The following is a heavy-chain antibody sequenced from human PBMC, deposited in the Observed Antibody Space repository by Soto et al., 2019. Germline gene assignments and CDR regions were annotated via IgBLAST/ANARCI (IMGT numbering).Heavy chain of an antibody. V-gene: IGHV3-23*01. CDR3: AKDRRAGGNSAFYFDF. CDR2: ISATGGGT. J-gene: IGHJ4*02. CDR1: GFKFSNYA. D-gene: IGHD3-16*01. Sequence: GGSLRLSCAASGFKFSNYAMSWVRQAPGKGLEWVSLISATGGGTYYADSVKGRFTISRDNSHNTLYLQVHSVTAEGTAVYYCAKDRRAGGNSAFYFDFWGQGAQVTVSS.